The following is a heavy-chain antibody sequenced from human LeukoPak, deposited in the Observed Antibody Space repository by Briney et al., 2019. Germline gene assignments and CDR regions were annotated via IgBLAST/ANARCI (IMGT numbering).Heavy chain of an antibody. Sequence: SETLSLTCTVSGGSISNYYWSWIRQPPGKGLEWIGYIYYSGTTNYNPSLKSRVTISVNTSKNQFSLKLNSVTAADTAVYYCARGVYIAAAQYGYWGQGTLVTVSS. CDR1: GGSISNYY. D-gene: IGHD6-13*01. CDR2: IYYSGTT. V-gene: IGHV4-59*01. CDR3: ARGVYIAAAQYGY. J-gene: IGHJ4*02.